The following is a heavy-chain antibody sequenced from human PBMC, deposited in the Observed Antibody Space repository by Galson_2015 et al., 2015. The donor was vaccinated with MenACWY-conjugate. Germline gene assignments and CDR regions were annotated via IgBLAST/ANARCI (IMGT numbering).Heavy chain of an antibody. V-gene: IGHV5-51*01. J-gene: IGHJ4*02. D-gene: IGHD2-2*01. CDR2: INAGDSET. Sequence: QSGAEVKQPGESLMISCKGSGYSFASYWVAWGRQMPGKGLERMGIINAGDSETRYGPSFQGQVTISVDKSTSTAYLQWSSLKASDTAMYYCARRGGYCSSTSCKFDYWGQGTLVTVSS. CDR1: GYSFASYW. CDR3: ARRGGYCSSTSCKFDY.